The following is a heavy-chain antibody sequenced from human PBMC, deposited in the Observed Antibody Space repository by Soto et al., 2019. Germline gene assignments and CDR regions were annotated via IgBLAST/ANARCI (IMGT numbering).Heavy chain of an antibody. CDR1: GASISTDY. D-gene: IGHD3-22*01. Sequence: QVQLQESGPGLVKPSETLARTCTVSGASISTDYWSWLRPSPGKGLEWIGYIYYGGSINYNPSLKSRVIISVDTSKNQFFLRLSSVTTADTAVYYCERTSYDTTVYGLDPWGQGTLVTVSS. CDR3: ERTSYDTTVYGLDP. V-gene: IGHV4-59*01. CDR2: IYYGGSI. J-gene: IGHJ5*02.